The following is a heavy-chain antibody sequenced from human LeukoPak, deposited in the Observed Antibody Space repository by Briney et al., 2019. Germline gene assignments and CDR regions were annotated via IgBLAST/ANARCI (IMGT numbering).Heavy chain of an antibody. D-gene: IGHD5-18*01. V-gene: IGHV3-23*01. CDR3: ANREGGYTYDPFDY. J-gene: IGHJ4*02. CDR2: ISGSSDTT. Sequence: GGSLRLSCAASGFTFSTYAMSWVRQAPGRGLEWVSAISGSSDTTYYADSVKGRFTISRDNSKNTLYLQMNSLRAEDAAVYYCANREGGYTYDPFDYWGQGTLVTVSS. CDR1: GFTFSTYA.